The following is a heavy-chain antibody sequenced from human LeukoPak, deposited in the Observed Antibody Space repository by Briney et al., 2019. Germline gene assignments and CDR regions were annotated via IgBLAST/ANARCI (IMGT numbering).Heavy chain of an antibody. D-gene: IGHD6-13*01. V-gene: IGHV3-74*01. CDR1: GLTFSSHW. CDR3: ASLTGYSSSWYEFDY. Sequence: GGSLRLSCAASGLTFSSHWMHWVRQAPGKGLVWVSRITNDGSSTTYADSVKGRFTISRDNSKNTLYLQMNSLRAEDTAMYYCASLTGYSSSWYEFDYWGQGTLVTVSS. CDR2: ITNDGSST. J-gene: IGHJ4*02.